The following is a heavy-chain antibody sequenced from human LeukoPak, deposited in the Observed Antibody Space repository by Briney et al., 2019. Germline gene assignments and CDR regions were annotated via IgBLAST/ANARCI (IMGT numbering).Heavy chain of an antibody. D-gene: IGHD6-13*01. CDR2: IYYSGST. CDR1: GGSISSSSYY. V-gene: IGHV4-39*07. Sequence: SETLSLTCTVSGGSISSSSYYWGWIRQPPGKGLEWIGSIYYSGSTYYNPSLKSRVTISVDTSKNQFSLKLSSVTAADTAVYYCARETSSSSHHYYYYYMDVWGKGTTVTISS. CDR3: ARETSSSSHHYYYYYMDV. J-gene: IGHJ6*03.